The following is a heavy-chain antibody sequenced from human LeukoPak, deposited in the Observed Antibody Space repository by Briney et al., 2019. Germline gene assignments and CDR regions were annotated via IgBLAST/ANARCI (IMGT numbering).Heavy chain of an antibody. CDR3: AKGLGFALRFLEWFDPHFDY. D-gene: IGHD3-3*01. CDR1: GFTFSSYA. Sequence: QSGGSLRLSCAASGFTFSSYAMSWVRQAPGKGLEWVSAISGSGGSTYYADSVKGRFTISRDNSKNTLYLQMNSLRAEDTAVYYCAKGLGFALRFLEWFDPHFDYWGQGTLVTVSS. CDR2: ISGSGGST. J-gene: IGHJ4*02. V-gene: IGHV3-23*01.